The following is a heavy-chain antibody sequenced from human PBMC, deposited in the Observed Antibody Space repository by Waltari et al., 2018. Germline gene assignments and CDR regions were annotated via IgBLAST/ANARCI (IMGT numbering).Heavy chain of an antibody. CDR2: IYYSGST. Sequence: QLQLQESGPRLVKPSETLSLTCTVSGGSISGNNYYWTWIRQPPGKGLEWIGSIYYSGSTYYFPALKSRVTISVDTSKNQFSLKLSSVTAADTAVYYCARRGPQKEFDYWGLGTLVTVSS. CDR3: ARRGPQKEFDY. CDR1: GGSISGNNYY. V-gene: IGHV4-39*07. J-gene: IGHJ4*02.